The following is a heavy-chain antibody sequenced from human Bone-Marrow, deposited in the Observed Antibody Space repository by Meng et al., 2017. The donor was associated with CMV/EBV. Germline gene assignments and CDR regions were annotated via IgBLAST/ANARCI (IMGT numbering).Heavy chain of an antibody. J-gene: IGHJ4*02. CDR3: ARYCSSTSCYPPRAFDS. Sequence: GESLKISCVASGFIFSSYTMTWVRQAPGKGLEWVSVIYSGGSTYYADSVKGRFTISRDNSKNTLYLQMNSLRAEDTAVYYCARYCSSTSCYPPRAFDSWGQGTLVTVSS. CDR2: IYSGGST. CDR1: GFIFSSYT. D-gene: IGHD2-2*01. V-gene: IGHV3-53*01.